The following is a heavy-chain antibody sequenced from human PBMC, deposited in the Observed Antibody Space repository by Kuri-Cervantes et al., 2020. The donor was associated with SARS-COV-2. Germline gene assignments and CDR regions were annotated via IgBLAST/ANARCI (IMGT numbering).Heavy chain of an antibody. CDR3: ASPAPRVIAAAGTGGWLLGPYYYYMDV. D-gene: IGHD6-13*01. Sequence: SLKVSCKASGGTFSSYAISWVRQAPGQGLEWMGGIIPIFGTANYAQKFQGRVTITADESTSTAYMELSSLRSEDTAVYYCASPAPRVIAAAGTGGWLLGPYYYYMDVWGKGTTVTVSS. V-gene: IGHV1-69*13. J-gene: IGHJ6*03. CDR2: IIPIFGTA. CDR1: GGTFSSYA.